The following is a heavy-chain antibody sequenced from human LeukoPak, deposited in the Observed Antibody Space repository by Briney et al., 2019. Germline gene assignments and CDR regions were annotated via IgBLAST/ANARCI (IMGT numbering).Heavy chain of an antibody. D-gene: IGHD3-10*01. Sequence: ASVKVSCKASGYTFTSYYMHWVRQAPGQGLEWMGIINPSGGSTSYAQKFQGRVTMTRDTSTSTVYMELSSLRSEDTAVYYCARDPENHYYGSGKALDYWGQGTLVTVSS. CDR2: INPSGGST. J-gene: IGHJ4*02. V-gene: IGHV1-46*01. CDR1: GYTFTSYY. CDR3: ARDPENHYYGSGKALDY.